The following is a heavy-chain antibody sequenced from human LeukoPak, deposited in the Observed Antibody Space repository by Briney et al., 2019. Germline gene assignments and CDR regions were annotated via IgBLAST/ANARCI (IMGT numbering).Heavy chain of an antibody. CDR3: AKGLTTHDY. D-gene: IGHD4-11*01. CDR1: GFTFIDYA. J-gene: IGHJ4*02. V-gene: IGHV3-23*01. Sequence: GGTLRLSCAASGFTFIDYAMTWVRQAPGKGLEWVSTIRYGADSAYYADSVKGRFTTSRDNSKNTVYLQMNSLRVDDTAVYYCAKGLTTHDYWGQGTLVTVSS. CDR2: IRYGADSA.